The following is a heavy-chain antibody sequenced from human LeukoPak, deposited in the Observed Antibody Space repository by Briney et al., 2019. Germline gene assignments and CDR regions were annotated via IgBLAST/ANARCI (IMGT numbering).Heavy chain of an antibody. D-gene: IGHD3-3*01. J-gene: IGHJ6*02. CDR1: GGSIGSYH. Sequence: PSETLSLTCSVSGGSIGSYHWSWIRQTPGKGLEWIGHIHYTWNAKYNPSLKSRVTISLDRSNNQFSLRLSSVTAADSAVYYCARVESKGGMDVWGQGTTVTVS. CDR3: ARVESKGGMDV. CDR2: IHYTWNA. V-gene: IGHV4-59*01.